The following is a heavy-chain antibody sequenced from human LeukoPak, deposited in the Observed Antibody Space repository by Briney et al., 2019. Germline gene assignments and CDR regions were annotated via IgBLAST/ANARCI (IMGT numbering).Heavy chain of an antibody. Sequence: PGGSLRLSCAASGFTFSDYYMSWIRQAPGKGLEWVSYISSSGSTIYYADSVKGRFTISRDNAKNSLYLQMNSLRAEDTAVYYCARDLHEVSYYDYVWGSYRYARGAFDIWGQGTMVTVSS. D-gene: IGHD3-16*02. CDR1: GFTFSDYY. J-gene: IGHJ3*02. V-gene: IGHV3-11*01. CDR2: ISSSGSTI. CDR3: ARDLHEVSYYDYVWGSYRYARGAFDI.